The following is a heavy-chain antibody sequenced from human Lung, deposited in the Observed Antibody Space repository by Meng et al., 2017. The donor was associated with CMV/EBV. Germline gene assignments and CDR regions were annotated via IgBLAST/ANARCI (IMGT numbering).Heavy chain of an antibody. D-gene: IGHD3-10*01. Sequence: QVRLRQSGPALVQPSATLSLTCAVSGDSITNHNWWAWVRQPPGKGLEWIGEIPHRGSSAYNPSLKSRVSMSIDKSKNQFSLKLTSVTAADTAVYHCLRRSGGSVWGQGTLVTVSS. CDR3: LRRSGGSV. CDR2: IPHRGSS. V-gene: IGHV4-4*02. CDR1: GDSITNHNW. J-gene: IGHJ1*01.